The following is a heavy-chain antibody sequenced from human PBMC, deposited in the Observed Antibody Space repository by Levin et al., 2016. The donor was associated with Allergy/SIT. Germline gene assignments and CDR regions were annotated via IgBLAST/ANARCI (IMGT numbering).Heavy chain of an antibody. D-gene: IGHD3-3*01. CDR1: GISVKNYA. J-gene: IGHJ6*02. CDR3: ARQFSYGMDV. V-gene: IGHV3-30*04. CDR2: ILFDGSDT. Sequence: GESLKISCAASGISVKNYAMHWVRQAPGKGLEWVAYILFDGSDTSYADSVKGRFTIPKDRSKSTLYLQMNSLRGEDTAVYFCARQFSYGMDVWGQGTTVTVS.